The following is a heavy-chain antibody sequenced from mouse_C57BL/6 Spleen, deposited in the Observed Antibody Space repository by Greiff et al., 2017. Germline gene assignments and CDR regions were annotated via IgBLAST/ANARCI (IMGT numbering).Heavy chain of an antibody. CDR2: IYPSDSET. V-gene: IGHV1-61*01. J-gene: IGHJ4*01. CDR3: ARGKGLFTGAMDY. CDR1: GYTFTSYW. Sequence: VQLQQPGAELVRPGSSVKLSCKASGYTFTSYWMDWVKQRPGQGLEWIGNIYPSDSETHYNQKFKDKATLTVDKSSSTAYMQLSSLTSEDSAVYYCARGKGLFTGAMDYWGQGTSVTVSS. D-gene: IGHD1-1*01.